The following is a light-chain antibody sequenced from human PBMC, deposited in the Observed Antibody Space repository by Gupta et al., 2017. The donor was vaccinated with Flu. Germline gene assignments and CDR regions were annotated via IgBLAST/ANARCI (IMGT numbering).Light chain of an antibody. CDR2: GAS. V-gene: IGKV3-20*01. J-gene: IGKJ1*01. CDR3: QQDGSSPRT. Sequence: EIVLTQSPGTLSLSPGERATLSCRASQSLSSSFLGWYQQKPGQAPRFLIYGASNRAAGIPDRFSASGSGTDFTLTISRLEPEDFAVYFCQQDGSSPRTFGQGTTVEIK. CDR1: QSLSSSF.